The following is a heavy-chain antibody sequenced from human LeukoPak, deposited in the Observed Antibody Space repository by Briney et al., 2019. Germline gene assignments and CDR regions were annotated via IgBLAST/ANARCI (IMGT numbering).Heavy chain of an antibody. J-gene: IGHJ4*02. CDR2: IYPGDSDT. V-gene: IGHV5-51*01. CDR3: ARSSTYYYGSGSYFAGGVFFDY. D-gene: IGHD3-10*01. Sequence: GESLKISCKGSGYSFTSYWIGWVRQMPGKGLEWMGIIYPGDSDTRYSPSFQGQVTISADKSISTAYLQWSSLKASDTAMYYCARSSTYYYGSGSYFAGGVFFDYWGQGTLVTVSS. CDR1: GYSFTSYW.